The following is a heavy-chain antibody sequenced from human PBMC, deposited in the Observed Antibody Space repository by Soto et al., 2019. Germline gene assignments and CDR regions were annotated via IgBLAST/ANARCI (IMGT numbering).Heavy chain of an antibody. V-gene: IGHV3-23*01. CDR3: AKDFGSSGWIFDY. Sequence: AGSLGLSWAASGFTFSSYAMSWVRQAPGKGLEWVSAISGSGGSTYYADSVKGRFTISRDNSKNTLYLQMNSLRAEDTAVYYCAKDFGSSGWIFDYWGQGTLVTVAS. J-gene: IGHJ4*02. CDR1: GFTFSSYA. D-gene: IGHD6-19*01. CDR2: ISGSGGST.